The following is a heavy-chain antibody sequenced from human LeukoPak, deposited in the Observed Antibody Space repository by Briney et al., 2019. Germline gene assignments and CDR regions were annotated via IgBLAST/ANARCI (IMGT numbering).Heavy chain of an antibody. CDR1: GFTFSSYT. Sequence: GGSLRLSCAASGFTFSSYTMNRVRQAPGKGLEWVSSISSSSSYIYYADSVKGRFTISRDNAKNSLYLQMNSLRAEDTAVYYCARVRGMATINPFDYWGQGTLVTVSS. CDR2: ISSSSSYI. CDR3: ARVRGMATINPFDY. J-gene: IGHJ4*02. V-gene: IGHV3-21*01. D-gene: IGHD5-24*01.